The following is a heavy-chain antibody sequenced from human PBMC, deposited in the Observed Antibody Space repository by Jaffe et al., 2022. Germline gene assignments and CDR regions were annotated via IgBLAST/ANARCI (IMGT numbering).Heavy chain of an antibody. J-gene: IGHJ3*02. CDR2: ISYDGSNK. CDR3: AKVGQQLTYGAFDI. Sequence: QVQLVESGGGVVQPGRSLRLSCAASGFTFSSYGMHWVRQAPGKGLEWVAVISYDGSNKYYADSVKGRFTISRDNSKNTLYLQMNSLRAEDTAVYYCAKVGQQLTYGAFDIWGQGTMVTVSS. V-gene: IGHV3-30*18. D-gene: IGHD6-13*01. CDR1: GFTFSSYG.